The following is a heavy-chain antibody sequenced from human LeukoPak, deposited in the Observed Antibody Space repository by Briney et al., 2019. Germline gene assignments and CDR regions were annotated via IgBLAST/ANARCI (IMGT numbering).Heavy chain of an antibody. V-gene: IGHV3-9*01. J-gene: IGHJ4*02. CDR2: IGWNGGRI. Sequence: PGRSLRLSCAASGFTFSSYWMSSARQAPGKGLGWVSVIGWNGGRIGYADSVKGRFTISRDNANNSLYLQMNSLRPEDTALYYCVQDRSLTPYYYASGSYSAYFDYWGQGTLVTVSS. CDR3: VQDRSLTPYYYASGSYSAYFDY. D-gene: IGHD3-10*01. CDR1: GFTFSSYW.